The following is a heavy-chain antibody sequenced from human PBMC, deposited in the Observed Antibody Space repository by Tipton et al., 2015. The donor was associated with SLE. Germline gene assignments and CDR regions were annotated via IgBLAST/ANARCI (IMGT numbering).Heavy chain of an antibody. D-gene: IGHD6-6*01. V-gene: IGHV1-2*06. CDR2: INPDVGAK. CDR1: GYRFTSYN. Sequence: QSGAEVKHPGASVKVSCTASGYRFTSYNIHWVRQAPGQGLEWVGRINPDVGAKSFAEKFQGRVTLTTDTSISTAYMELSGLRSDDTAVYYCVRVVLPAAPNWLGPWGRGTLVTVSS. CDR3: VRVVLPAAPNWLGP. J-gene: IGHJ5*02.